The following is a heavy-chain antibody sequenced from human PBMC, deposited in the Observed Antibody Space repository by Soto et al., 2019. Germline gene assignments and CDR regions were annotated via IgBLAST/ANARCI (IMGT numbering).Heavy chain of an antibody. Sequence: AASVKVCCKASGYTFTSYAMHWERQAPGQRLEWMGWINAGNGNTKYSQKFQGRVTITRDTSASTAYMELSSLRSEDTAVYYCARDLGGWPDYWGQGTLVTVSS. CDR3: ARDLGGWPDY. V-gene: IGHV1-3*01. D-gene: IGHD2-15*01. CDR2: INAGNGNT. J-gene: IGHJ4*02. CDR1: GYTFTSYA.